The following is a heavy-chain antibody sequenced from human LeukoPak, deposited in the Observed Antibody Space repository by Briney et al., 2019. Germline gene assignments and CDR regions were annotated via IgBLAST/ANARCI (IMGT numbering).Heavy chain of an antibody. CDR2: INPNSSGT. J-gene: IGHJ5*02. V-gene: IGHV1-2*02. CDR1: GYTFTSYY. CDR3: ARVLTVRHSLRYFDWSKFDP. D-gene: IGHD3-9*01. Sequence: ASVKVSCKASGYTFTSYYMHWVRQAPGQGLEWMGWINPNSSGTNYAQKFQRRVTMTRDTSISTAYMELSRLRSDDTAVYYCARVLTVRHSLRYFDWSKFDPWGQGTLVTVSS.